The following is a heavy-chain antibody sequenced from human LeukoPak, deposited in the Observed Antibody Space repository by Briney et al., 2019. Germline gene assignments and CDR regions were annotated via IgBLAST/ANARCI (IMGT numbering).Heavy chain of an antibody. J-gene: IGHJ5*02. CDR2: IYYSGST. D-gene: IGHD6-13*01. Sequence: SETLSLTCTVSGGSISSGDYYWSWIRQPPGKGLEWIGYIYYSGSTYYNPSLKSRVTISVDTSKNQFSLKLSSVTAADTAVYYCARFPRYSSSWYNWFDPWGQGTLVTVSS. CDR1: GGSISSGDYY. V-gene: IGHV4-30-4*01. CDR3: ARFPRYSSSWYNWFDP.